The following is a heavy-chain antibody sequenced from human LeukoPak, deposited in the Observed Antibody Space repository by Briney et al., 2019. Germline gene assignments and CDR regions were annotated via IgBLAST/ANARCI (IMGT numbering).Heavy chain of an antibody. CDR1: GFIFTSFG. J-gene: IGHJ5*02. D-gene: IGHD3-10*01. CDR3: ARDDRYGSGTLGKRFDP. CDR2: ITHGGQI. V-gene: IGHV3-21*01. Sequence: PGGSLRLSCVASGFIFTSFGMNWVRQAPGKGLEWVSSITHGGQIYYADSVKGRFTISRDNTKNSVYLQMDNLRGDDTAVYFCARDDRYGSGTLGKRFDPWGQGTLVSVSS.